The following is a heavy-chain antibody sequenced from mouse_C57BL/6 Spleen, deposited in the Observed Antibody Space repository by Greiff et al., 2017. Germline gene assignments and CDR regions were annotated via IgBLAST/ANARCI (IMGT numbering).Heavy chain of an antibody. CDR3: ARYQIYYGNYVGYAMDY. CDR1: GYTFTDYY. CDR2: INPNNGGT. D-gene: IGHD2-1*01. V-gene: IGHV1-26*01. J-gene: IGHJ4*01. Sequence: VQLQQSGPELVKPGASVKISCKASGYTFTDYYMNWVKQSHGKSLEWIGDINPNNGGTSYNQKFKGKATLTVDKSSSTAYMELRSLTSEDSAVYYCARYQIYYGNYVGYAMDYWGQGTSVTVSS.